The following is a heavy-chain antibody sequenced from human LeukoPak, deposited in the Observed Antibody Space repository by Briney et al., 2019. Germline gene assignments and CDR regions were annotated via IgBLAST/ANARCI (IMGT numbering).Heavy chain of an antibody. J-gene: IGHJ4*02. CDR3: ALYRRLGYCSGGSCYSDFDY. D-gene: IGHD2-15*01. Sequence: SGPTLVNPTQTLTLTCTFSGFSLSTSGVGVGWIRQPPGKALEWLALIYWDDDKRYSPSLKSRLTITKDTSKNQVVLTMTNMDPVETATYYSALYRRLGYCSGGSCYSDFDYWGQGTLVTVSS. CDR1: GFSLSTSGVG. CDR2: IYWDDDK. V-gene: IGHV2-5*02.